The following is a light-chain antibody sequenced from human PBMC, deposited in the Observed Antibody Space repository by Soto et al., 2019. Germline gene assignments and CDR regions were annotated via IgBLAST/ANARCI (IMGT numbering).Light chain of an antibody. Sequence: VLTQPAPLSGAPGQSISIPRPGTSGDVGAYDYVSWYQQYPGKAPTLMIYDVSNRPSGVSGRFSGSKSGDTASLTISGLQAEDEADYYCCSYAGSSNYVFGTGTKVTVL. V-gene: IGLV2-14*03. J-gene: IGLJ1*01. CDR2: DVS. CDR1: SGDVGAYDY. CDR3: CSYAGSSNYV.